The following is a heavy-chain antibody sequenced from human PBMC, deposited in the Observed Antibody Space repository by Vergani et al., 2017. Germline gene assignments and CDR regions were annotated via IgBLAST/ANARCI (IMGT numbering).Heavy chain of an antibody. Sequence: EVQLLESGGGLVQPGGSLRLSCAASGFTFSSYAMSWVRQAPGKGLEWVSAISGSGGSTYYADSVKGRFTTARDNSKNALYLQLNSLRAEDTAVYYCTRHGGIVGDDQNWFDPWGQGTLVTVSS. CDR3: TRHGGIVGDDQNWFDP. CDR2: ISGSGGST. CDR1: GFTFSSYA. D-gene: IGHD2-15*01. J-gene: IGHJ5*02. V-gene: IGHV3-23*01.